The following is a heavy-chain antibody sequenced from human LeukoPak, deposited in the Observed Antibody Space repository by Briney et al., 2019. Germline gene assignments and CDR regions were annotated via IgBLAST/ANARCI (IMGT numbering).Heavy chain of an antibody. V-gene: IGHV3-66*01. CDR1: GFTVSSNY. CDR3: AREIHGGNTGVFDY. Sequence: PGGSLRLSCAASGFTVSSNYMSWVRQAPGKGLEWVSFIYSGGRTYYADSVKGRFTISRDNSKNTLYLQMNSLRAEDTAVYYCAREIHGGNTGVFDYWGQGTLVSVSS. J-gene: IGHJ4*02. D-gene: IGHD4-23*01. CDR2: IYSGGRT.